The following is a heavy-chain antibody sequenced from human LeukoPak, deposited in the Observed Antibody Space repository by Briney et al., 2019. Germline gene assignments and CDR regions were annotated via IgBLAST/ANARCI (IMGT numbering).Heavy chain of an antibody. CDR1: GFIFSNYA. CDR2: ISSDGSKT. V-gene: IGHV3-30*01. D-gene: IGHD3-10*01. Sequence: GGSLGLSCAASGFIFSNYAMHWVRQAPGKGLEWVALISSDGSKTYHADSVRGRFSISRDNSKNTLYLQLNSLRAEDTSVYYCARDSTYWYDSGSSGPHYFDYWGQGTLVTVSS. CDR3: ARDSTYWYDSGSSGPHYFDY. J-gene: IGHJ4*02.